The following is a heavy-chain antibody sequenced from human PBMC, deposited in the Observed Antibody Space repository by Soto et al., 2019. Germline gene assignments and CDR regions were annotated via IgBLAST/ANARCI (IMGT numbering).Heavy chain of an antibody. D-gene: IGHD3-22*01. J-gene: IGHJ4*02. Sequence: GALRLSCAASEFTFSNAWMNWVRQALRKGLEWVGLIKSETDGGTTDYAAPVKGRFTVSRDDSKNTLYLQMNSLTAEDTAVYYFTTPTMILVHEGYWGQGTLVSVSS. CDR3: TTPTMILVHEGY. CDR2: IKSETDGGTT. CDR1: EFTFSNAW. V-gene: IGHV3-15*01.